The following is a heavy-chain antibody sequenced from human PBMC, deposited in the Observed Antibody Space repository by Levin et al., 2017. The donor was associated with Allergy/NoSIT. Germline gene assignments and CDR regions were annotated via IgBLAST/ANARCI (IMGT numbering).Heavy chain of an antibody. V-gene: IGHV3-49*03. CDR1: GFTFGDYR. CDR2: IRSKAFHETT. CDR3: TRDRGIWGNYRPFDS. D-gene: IGHD3-16*02. Sequence: SCKTSGFTFGDYRLYWFRQAPGKGLEWVGFIRSKAFHETTQYAASVKGRITISRDDSNSIAYLQMNSLKTADTAVYYCTRDRGIWGNYRPFDSWGQGTPVTVSS. J-gene: IGHJ4*02.